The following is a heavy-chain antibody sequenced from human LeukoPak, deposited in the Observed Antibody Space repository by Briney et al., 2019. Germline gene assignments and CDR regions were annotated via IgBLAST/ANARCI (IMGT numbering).Heavy chain of an antibody. CDR2: IYYSGST. D-gene: IGHD6-19*01. CDR1: GDSLNSGYF. Sequence: SQTLSLTCSVSGDSLNSGYFWSWIRQHPGKGLEWIGYIYYSGSTYYNPSLKSRVTISVDTSKNQFSLKLTSVTAADTAVYYCARAPRGWGMAGITGYYFDYWGQGTLVTVSS. J-gene: IGHJ4*02. V-gene: IGHV4-31*03. CDR3: ARAPRGWGMAGITGYYFDY.